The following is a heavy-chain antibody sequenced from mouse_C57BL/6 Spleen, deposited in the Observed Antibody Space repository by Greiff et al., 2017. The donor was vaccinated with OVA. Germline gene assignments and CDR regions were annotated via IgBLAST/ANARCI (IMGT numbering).Heavy chain of an antibody. CDR1: GFTFSDYY. J-gene: IGHJ2*01. Sequence: DVKLVESEGGLVQPGSSMKLSCTASGFTFSDYYMAWVRQVPEKGLEWVANINYDGSSTYYLYSLKSRFIISRDNAKNILYLNKSSLKAEDTATYYCAREGDDGKGVDYWGQGTTLTVSS. CDR2: INYDGSST. V-gene: IGHV5-16*01. D-gene: IGHD2-12*01. CDR3: AREGDDGKGVDY.